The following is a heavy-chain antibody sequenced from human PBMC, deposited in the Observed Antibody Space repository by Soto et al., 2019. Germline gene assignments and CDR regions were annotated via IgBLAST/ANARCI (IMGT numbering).Heavy chain of an antibody. CDR3: ARGVRYSGYDYDYGMDV. Sequence: PSETLSLTCTVSGGSISSGGYYWSWIRQHPGKGLEWIGYIYYSGSTYYNPSLKSRVTISVDTSKNQFSLKLSSVTAADTAVYYCARGVRYSGYDYDYGMDVWGQGTTVTVSS. J-gene: IGHJ6*02. CDR2: IYYSGST. V-gene: IGHV4-31*03. D-gene: IGHD5-12*01. CDR1: GGSISSGGYY.